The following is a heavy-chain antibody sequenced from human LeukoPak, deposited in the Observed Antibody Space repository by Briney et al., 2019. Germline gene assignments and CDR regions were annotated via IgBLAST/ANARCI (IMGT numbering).Heavy chain of an antibody. Sequence: GGSLRLSCTASGFTFGDYAMSWVRQAPGKGPEWVGFVRSKAYGGTTEYAASVKGRFTISRDDSKSIAYLQMNSLKTKDTAVYYCTRLVAGIGYYYYYGMDVWGQGTTVTVSS. CDR1: GFTFGDYA. J-gene: IGHJ6*02. D-gene: IGHD6-19*01. CDR3: TRLVAGIGYYYYYGMDV. V-gene: IGHV3-49*04. CDR2: VRSKAYGGTT.